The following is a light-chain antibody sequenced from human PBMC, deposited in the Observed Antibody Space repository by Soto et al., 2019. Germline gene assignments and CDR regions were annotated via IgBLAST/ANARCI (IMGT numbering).Light chain of an antibody. CDR2: GAS. Sequence: EIVLTQSPGTRSLSPGERATLSCRASQSVNSNYLAWYQQRPGQAPRLLIYGASSRATGIPDRFSGSGSGADFTLTISRLEPEDFAVYYCQQYGRSPPYTFGPGTKVEIK. CDR3: QQYGRSPPYT. CDR1: QSVNSNY. J-gene: IGKJ3*01. V-gene: IGKV3-20*01.